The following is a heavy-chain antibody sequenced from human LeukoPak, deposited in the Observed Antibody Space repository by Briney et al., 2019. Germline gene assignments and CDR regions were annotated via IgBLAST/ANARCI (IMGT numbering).Heavy chain of an antibody. CDR2: INPNSGGT. Sequence: GASVKVSCKASGYTFTGYCMHWVRQAPGQGREWMGWINPNSGGTNYAQKFQGRVTMTRDTSISTAYMELSSLRSEDTAVYYCVRGDWDGHNYDWGQGTLVTVSS. J-gene: IGHJ4*02. CDR3: VRGDWDGHNYD. V-gene: IGHV1-2*02. D-gene: IGHD5-24*01. CDR1: GYTFTGYC.